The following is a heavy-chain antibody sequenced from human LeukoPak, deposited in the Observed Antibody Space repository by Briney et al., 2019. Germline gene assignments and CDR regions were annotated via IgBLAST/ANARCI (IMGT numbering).Heavy chain of an antibody. V-gene: IGHV1-18*01. CDR3: ARDQAWLANYGMDV. CDR2: ISAYNGNT. CDR1: GYTFTSYG. J-gene: IGHJ6*02. D-gene: IGHD6-19*01. Sequence: ASVKVSCKASGYTFTSYGISWVRQAPGQGLEWMGRISAYNGNTNYAQKLQGRVTMTTDTSTSTAYMELRSLRSDDTAVYYCARDQAWLANYGMDVWGQGTTVTVSS.